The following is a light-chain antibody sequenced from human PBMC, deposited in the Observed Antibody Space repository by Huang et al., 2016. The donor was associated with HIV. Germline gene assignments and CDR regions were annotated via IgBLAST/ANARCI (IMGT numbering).Light chain of an antibody. CDR1: QSLVYSDGNTY. CDR2: KVT. V-gene: IGKV2-30*01. J-gene: IGKJ2*01. Sequence: DVVLSQSPLSLTVTLGQPASISCRSSQSLVYSDGNTYLSWFHQRPGQSPRRLIYKVTSRDAGVPDRFGGSGSGTDVTLKISKVEAEDVGVYYCMQGTHWPPYTFGQGTKVEIK. CDR3: MQGTHWPPYT.